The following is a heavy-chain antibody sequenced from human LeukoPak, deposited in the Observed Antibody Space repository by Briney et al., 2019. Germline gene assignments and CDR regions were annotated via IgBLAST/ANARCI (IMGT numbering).Heavy chain of an antibody. CDR3: AKDVSQWEPPDY. V-gene: IGHV3-23*01. J-gene: IGHJ4*02. Sequence: GSLRLSCAASGFTFSSYAMSWVRQAPGKGLEWVSALSGRGGSTYYADSVKGRFTISRDNSKNTLYLQMNSLRAEDTAIYYCAKDVSQWEPPDYWGQGTLVTVSS. CDR2: LSGRGGST. D-gene: IGHD1-26*01. CDR1: GFTFSSYA.